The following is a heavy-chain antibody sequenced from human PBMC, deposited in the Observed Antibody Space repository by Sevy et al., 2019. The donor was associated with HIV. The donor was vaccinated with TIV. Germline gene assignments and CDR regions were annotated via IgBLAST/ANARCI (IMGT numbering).Heavy chain of an antibody. V-gene: IGHV4-39*07. CDR3: ARSPPVVVVPGAPSWFDP. D-gene: IGHD2-2*01. CDR1: GGSISSSSYY. J-gene: IGHJ5*02. Sequence: SETLSLTCTVSGGSISSSSYYWGWIRQPPGKGLEWIGEINESGITYYNPSLKSRVTISVDTSKKQFSLKLNSVTAVDSAVYFCARSPPVVVVPGAPSWFDPWGQGTLVTVSS. CDR2: INESGIT.